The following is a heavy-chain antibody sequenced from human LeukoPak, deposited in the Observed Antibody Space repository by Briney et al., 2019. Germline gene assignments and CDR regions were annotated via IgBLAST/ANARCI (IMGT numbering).Heavy chain of an antibody. CDR3: ARVSPPWYCSGGSCSNYFDY. CDR2: ISAYNGNT. Sequence: ASVKVSCKASGYSFTSYGISWVGQAPGQGLEWMGRISAYNGNTNYAQKRQGRVTITTDTSTSTDYMELRSLRSDDTAVYYCARVSPPWYCSGGSCSNYFDYWGQGTLVTVSS. CDR1: GYSFTSYG. V-gene: IGHV1-18*01. J-gene: IGHJ4*02. D-gene: IGHD2-15*01.